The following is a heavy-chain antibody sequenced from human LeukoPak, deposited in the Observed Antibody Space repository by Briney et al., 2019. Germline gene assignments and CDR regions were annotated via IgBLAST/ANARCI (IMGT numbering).Heavy chain of an antibody. CDR1: GFTFSRYG. CDR2: IRYDGSDK. CDR3: AKLQLSYDILTGPLVDY. D-gene: IGHD3-9*01. J-gene: IGHJ4*02. V-gene: IGHV3-30*02. Sequence: GGSLRLSCAASGFTFSRYGMHWVRQAPGKGLEWVAFIRYDGSDKYYAESVKGRFTISRDSFKNTLYLQMSGLRAEDTALYSCAKLQLSYDILTGPLVDYWGQGTLVTVSS.